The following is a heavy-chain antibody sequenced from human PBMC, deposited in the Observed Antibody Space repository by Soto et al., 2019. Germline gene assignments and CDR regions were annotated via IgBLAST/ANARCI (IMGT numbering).Heavy chain of an antibody. Sequence: PGESLKISCQVSGYTFTIYWIGWVRQMPGKGLEWMGIIYPSDSDTRYSPSFQGQVTISADQSINTAYLQWDSLKASDTAIYYCASTANTVADLFDLWGHGTPVTVSS. CDR2: IYPSDSDT. V-gene: IGHV5-51*01. CDR1: GYTFTIYW. CDR3: ASTANTVADLFDL. J-gene: IGHJ4*01. D-gene: IGHD4-17*01.